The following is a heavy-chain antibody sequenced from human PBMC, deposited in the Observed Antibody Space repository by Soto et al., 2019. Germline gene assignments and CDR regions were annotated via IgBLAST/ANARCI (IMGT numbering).Heavy chain of an antibody. D-gene: IGHD3-3*01. CDR2: INPNSGGT. V-gene: IGHV1-2*04. J-gene: IGHJ5*02. Sequence: QVQLVQSGAEVKKPGASVKVSCNASGYTFTGYYMHWVRQAPGQGLGWMGWINPNSGGTNYAQKFQGWATMTRDPSISTAYMELSRLRSDDTAVYYCARGRRITIFGVDLNWFDPWGQGTLVTVSS. CDR1: GYTFTGYY. CDR3: ARGRRITIFGVDLNWFDP.